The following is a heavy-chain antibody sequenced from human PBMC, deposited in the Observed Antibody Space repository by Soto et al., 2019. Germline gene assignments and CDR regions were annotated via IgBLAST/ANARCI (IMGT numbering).Heavy chain of an antibody. J-gene: IGHJ4*02. D-gene: IGHD5-12*01. V-gene: IGHV1-18*04. CDR2: ISTSTGNT. CDR1: GYTFTTFG. CDR3: ARSPRVIVAAKGTLDY. Sequence: QVQLVQSGGEVKKPGASVKVSCKASGYTFTTFGITWVRQAPGQGLEWTGWISTSTGNTNYAQKLQDRVTLTTDTSTRTAYLELRSLTSDDTAVYYCARSPRVIVAAKGTLDYWGQGTLVTVSS.